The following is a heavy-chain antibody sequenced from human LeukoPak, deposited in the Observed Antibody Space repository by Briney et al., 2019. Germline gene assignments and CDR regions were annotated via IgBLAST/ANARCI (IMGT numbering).Heavy chain of an antibody. J-gene: IGHJ3*02. D-gene: IGHD1-7*01. CDR3: ARDRDWNYAFDI. CDR1: GDSINSYY. Sequence: SETLSLTCTVSGDSINSYYWNWIRQPPGKGLEWIGYIYYSGRTDYNPSLKSRVTMSVDTSKNQFSLKLSSVTAADTAVYYCARDRDWNYAFDIWGQGTMLTVSS. CDR2: IYYSGRT. V-gene: IGHV4-59*12.